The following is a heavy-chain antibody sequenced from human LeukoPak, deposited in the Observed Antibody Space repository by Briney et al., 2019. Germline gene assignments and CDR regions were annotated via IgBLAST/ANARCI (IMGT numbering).Heavy chain of an antibody. Sequence: SETLSLTCTVSGGSISSYYWSWIRQPPGKGLEWIGEINHSGSTNYNPSLKSRVTISVDTSKNQFSLKLSSVTAADTAVYYCARISTVTTWTVGPDAFDIWGQGTMVTVSS. J-gene: IGHJ3*02. CDR2: INHSGST. V-gene: IGHV4-34*01. CDR1: GGSISSYY. CDR3: ARISTVTTWTVGPDAFDI. D-gene: IGHD4-11*01.